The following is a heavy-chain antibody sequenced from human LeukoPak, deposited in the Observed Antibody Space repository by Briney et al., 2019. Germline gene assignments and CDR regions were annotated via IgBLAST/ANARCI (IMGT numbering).Heavy chain of an antibody. V-gene: IGHV3-66*01. J-gene: IGHJ4*02. CDR3: ARDYGWRGTDGLNYGGCSDY. Sequence: XGGSLRLSCAASGFTVSTNFMSWVRQAPGKGLEWVSVIYSGGRTDYADSVKGRFNVYRDNSMNTMNLEMNSLRVEDTAVYYCARDYGWRGTDGLNYGGCSDYWGQGTPVTVSS. CDR1: GFTVSTNF. CDR2: IYSGGRT. D-gene: IGHD2-15*01.